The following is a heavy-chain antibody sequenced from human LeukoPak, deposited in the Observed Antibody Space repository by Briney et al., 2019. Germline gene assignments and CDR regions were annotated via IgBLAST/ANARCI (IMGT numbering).Heavy chain of an antibody. CDR1: GLTFSSYT. Sequence: GGSLRLSCAASGLTFSSYTLNWVRQAPGKGLEWVSVIYTGGSTHYADSVKGRFTISRDNSKNTVFLQMNSLSAEDTAVYYCARSGLWDPTFFDYWGQGNLVTVSS. V-gene: IGHV3-53*01. CDR2: IYTGGST. J-gene: IGHJ4*02. CDR3: ARSGLWDPTFFDY. D-gene: IGHD2/OR15-2a*01.